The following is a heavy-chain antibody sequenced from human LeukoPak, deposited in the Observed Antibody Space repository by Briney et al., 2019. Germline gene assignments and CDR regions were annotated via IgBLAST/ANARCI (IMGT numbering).Heavy chain of an antibody. CDR3: VELGITMIGGV. V-gene: IGHV3-11*04. Sequence: GGSLRLSCAASGFTVSSNYMSWVRQAPGKGLEWVSYISSSGSTIYYADSVKGRFTISRDNAKNSLYLQMNSLRAEDTAVYYCVELGITMIGGVWGKGTTVTISS. D-gene: IGHD3-10*02. CDR1: GFTVSSNY. J-gene: IGHJ6*04. CDR2: ISSSGSTI.